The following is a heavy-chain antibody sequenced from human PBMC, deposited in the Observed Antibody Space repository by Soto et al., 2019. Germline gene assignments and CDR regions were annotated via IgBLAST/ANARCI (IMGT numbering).Heavy chain of an antibody. J-gene: IGHJ6*02. Sequence: SETLSLTCTVSGGSISSGGYYWSWIRQHPGKGLEWIGYIYYSGSTYYNPSLKSRVTISVDTSKNQFSLKLSSVTAADTAVYYCARDTKLHRYYYYGMDVWGQGTTVTVSS. V-gene: IGHV4-31*03. CDR1: GGSISSGGYY. CDR2: IYYSGST. CDR3: ARDTKLHRYYYYGMDV. D-gene: IGHD2-15*01.